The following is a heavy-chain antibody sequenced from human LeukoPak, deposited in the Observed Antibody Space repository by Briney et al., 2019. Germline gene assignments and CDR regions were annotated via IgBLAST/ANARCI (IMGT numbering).Heavy chain of an antibody. V-gene: IGHV3-21*01. D-gene: IGHD6-19*01. Sequence: GGSLRLSCAASGFTFSSYSMNWVRQAPGKGLEWVSSISSSSSYIYYADSVKGRFTISRDNAKNSLHLQMNSLRAEDTAVYYCARDPGWYPSRDYWGQGTLVTVSS. CDR2: ISSSSSYI. CDR1: GFTFSSYS. J-gene: IGHJ4*02. CDR3: ARDPGWYPSRDY.